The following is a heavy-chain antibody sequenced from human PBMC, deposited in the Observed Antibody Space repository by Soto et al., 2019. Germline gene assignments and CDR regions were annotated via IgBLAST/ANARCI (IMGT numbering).Heavy chain of an antibody. Sequence: EVQLVESGGGLIQPGGSLRLSCAASGFTLSANYMSWVRQAPGKGLEWVSVIYSDDSTYYADSVKGRFTSSRDNSKNTLFLQMNTLRAEHTAGYYCARSYSTRLNWFDPWGQGNLVSVSS. CDR3: ARSYSTRLNWFDP. CDR2: IYSDDST. V-gene: IGHV3-53*01. D-gene: IGHD1-26*01. CDR1: GFTLSANY. J-gene: IGHJ5*02.